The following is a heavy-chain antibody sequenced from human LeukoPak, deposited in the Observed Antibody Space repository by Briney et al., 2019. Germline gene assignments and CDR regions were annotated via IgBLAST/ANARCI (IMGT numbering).Heavy chain of an antibody. V-gene: IGHV3-48*03. CDR3: ARDLIKYYDSSGYHDY. CDR1: GFTFSSYE. D-gene: IGHD3-22*01. J-gene: IGHJ4*02. CDR2: ISSSGRSK. Sequence: PGGSLRLSCAASGFTFSSYEMNWVRQAPGKGLEWVSSISSSGRSKYYADSVKGRFTISRDNAKNSLYLHMNSLRAEDTAVYYCARDLIKYYDSSGYHDYWGQGTLVTVSS.